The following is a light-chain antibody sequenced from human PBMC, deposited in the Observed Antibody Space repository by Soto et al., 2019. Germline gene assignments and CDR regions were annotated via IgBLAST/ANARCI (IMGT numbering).Light chain of an antibody. Sequence: ETVMTQSPATLSVSPGERATLSCRASQSVSANLVWYQQKPGQPPRLLIYGASTRASGTPARFSGSGFGTEFTLTISSLQSEDFAVYYCQQYNNWPPLTFGGGTKVEVK. J-gene: IGKJ4*01. CDR2: GAS. CDR1: QSVSAN. CDR3: QQYNNWPPLT. V-gene: IGKV3-15*01.